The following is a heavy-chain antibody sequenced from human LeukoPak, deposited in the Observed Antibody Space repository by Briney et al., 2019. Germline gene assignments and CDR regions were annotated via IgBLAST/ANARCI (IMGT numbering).Heavy chain of an antibody. V-gene: IGHV4-28*03. CDR2: IYYSGST. CDR3: ARAGPTTAVDAFDV. CDR1: GYSTSSSNW. D-gene: IGHD1-26*01. J-gene: IGHJ3*01. Sequence: KASETLSLTCAVSGYSTSSSNWWGWIRQPPGKGLEWIGYIYYSGSTYYNPSLESRVTMSLDTSKNQISLNLSSVTAVDTAVYYCARAGPTTAVDAFDVWGLGTKVTVSS.